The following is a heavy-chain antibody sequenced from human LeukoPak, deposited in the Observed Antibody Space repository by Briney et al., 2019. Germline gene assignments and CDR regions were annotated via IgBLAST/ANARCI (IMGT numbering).Heavy chain of an antibody. D-gene: IGHD3-9*01. CDR3: ARGAGLRYLGFDAFDI. J-gene: IGHJ3*02. CDR1: GGTFSSYA. V-gene: IGHV1-69*06. CDR2: IIPIFGTA. Sequence: SVKVPCKASGGTFSSYAISWVRQAPGQGLEWMGGIIPIFGTANYAQKFQGRVTITADKSTSTAYMELSSLRSEDTAVYYCARGAGLRYLGFDAFDIWGQGTVVTVSS.